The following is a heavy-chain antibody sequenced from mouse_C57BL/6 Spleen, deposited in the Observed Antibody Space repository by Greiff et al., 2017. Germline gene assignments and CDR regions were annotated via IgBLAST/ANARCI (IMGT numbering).Heavy chain of an antibody. Sequence: VQLQQSGPVLVKPGASVKMSCKASGYTFTDYYMNWVKQSHGKSLEWIGVINPYNGGTSYNQKFKGKATLTVDKSSSTAYMELNSLTSEDSAVYYCARGATVVATRWYFDVWGTGTTVTVSS. J-gene: IGHJ1*03. D-gene: IGHD1-1*01. V-gene: IGHV1-19*01. CDR1: GYTFTDYY. CDR2: INPYNGGT. CDR3: ARGATVVATRWYFDV.